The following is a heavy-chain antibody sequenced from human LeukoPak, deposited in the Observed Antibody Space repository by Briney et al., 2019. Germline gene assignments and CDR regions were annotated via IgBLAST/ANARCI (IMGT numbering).Heavy chain of an antibody. D-gene: IGHD3-22*01. CDR3: ARDGYYDSSGYYPYYYYGMDV. V-gene: IGHV3-66*01. CDR2: IYSGGST. Sequence: GGSLRLSCAASGFTVSSNYMSWVRQAPGKGLEWVSVIYSGGSTCYADSVKGRFTISRDNSKNTLYLQMNSLRAEDTAVYYCARDGYYDSSGYYPYYYYGMDVWGQGTTVTVSS. CDR1: GFTVSSNY. J-gene: IGHJ6*02.